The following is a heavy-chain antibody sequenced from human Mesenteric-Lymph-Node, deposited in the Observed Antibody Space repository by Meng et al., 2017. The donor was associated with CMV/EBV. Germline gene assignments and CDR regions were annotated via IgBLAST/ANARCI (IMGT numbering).Heavy chain of an antibody. J-gene: IGHJ4*02. Sequence: YYVSWNRQAQGNGLEWIGEINHSGSTNYNPSLKSRVTISVDTSKNQFSLKLSSVTAADTAVYYCARGGFPGYYDILTGYYRGVYYFDYWGQGTLVTVSS. CDR3: ARGGFPGYYDILTGYYRGVYYFDY. CDR2: INHSGST. V-gene: IGHV4-34*01. CDR1: YY. D-gene: IGHD3-9*01.